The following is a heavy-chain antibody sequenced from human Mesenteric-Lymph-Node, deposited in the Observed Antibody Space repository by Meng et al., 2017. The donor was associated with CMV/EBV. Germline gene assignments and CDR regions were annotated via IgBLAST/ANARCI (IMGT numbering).Heavy chain of an antibody. CDR3: ARDEGDIIYSSSYYNY. CDR1: GYTFTNYA. Sequence: SGYTFTNYAMPWVRQAPGEGLEWMGWINTNTGNPTYAQGFTGRFVFSLDTSVSTAYLQISSLKAEDTAVYYCARDEGDIIYSSSYYNYWGQGTLVTVSS. V-gene: IGHV7-4-1*02. J-gene: IGHJ4*02. CDR2: INTNTGNP. D-gene: IGHD6-13*01.